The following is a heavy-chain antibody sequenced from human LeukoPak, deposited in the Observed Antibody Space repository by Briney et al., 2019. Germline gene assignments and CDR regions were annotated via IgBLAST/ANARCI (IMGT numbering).Heavy chain of an antibody. V-gene: IGHV3-7*01. J-gene: IGHJ4*02. CDR1: GFTFSTYW. CDR2: INPDGSEK. CDR3: ARPNHGGTFDY. Sequence: GGSLRLSCAASGFTFSTYWMSWVRQAPGKGLEWVANINPDGSEKYYVDSVKDRFTISRDNAKNSLYLQMNSLRVEDTTVYYCARPNHGGTFDYWGQGTLVTVSS. D-gene: IGHD2-15*01.